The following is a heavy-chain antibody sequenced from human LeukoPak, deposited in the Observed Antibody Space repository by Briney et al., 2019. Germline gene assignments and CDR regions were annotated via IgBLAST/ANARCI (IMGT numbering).Heavy chain of an antibody. CDR3: ARDVGTSGWYTFDY. J-gene: IGHJ4*02. Sequence: SETLSLTCAVYGGSFSGYYWSWIRQPPGKGLEWIGEINHSGSTNYNPSLKSRVTISVDTSKNQFSLKLSSVTPEDTAVYYCARDVGTSGWYTFDYWGQGTLVTVSS. CDR2: INHSGST. V-gene: IGHV4-34*01. CDR1: GGSFSGYY. D-gene: IGHD6-19*01.